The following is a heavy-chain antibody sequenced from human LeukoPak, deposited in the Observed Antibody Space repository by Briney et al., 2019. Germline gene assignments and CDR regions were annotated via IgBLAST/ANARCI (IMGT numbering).Heavy chain of an antibody. CDR1: DYSISSGYY. V-gene: IGHV4-38-2*02. D-gene: IGHD1-26*01. J-gene: IGHJ4*02. Sequence: SETLSLTCTVSDYSISSGYYWGWIRQPPGEGLEWIGSIYHSGSTYYNSSLKSRVTISLDKSKNLFSLKVSAVTAADTAVYFCARANRGSYLIYWGQGTLVTVSS. CDR2: IYHSGST. CDR3: ARANRGSYLIY.